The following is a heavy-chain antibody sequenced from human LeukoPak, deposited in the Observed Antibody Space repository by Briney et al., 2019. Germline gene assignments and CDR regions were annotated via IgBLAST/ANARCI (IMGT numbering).Heavy chain of an antibody. V-gene: IGHV1-18*01. CDR3: ARTNLDCKSGVCYDY. D-gene: IGHD2-8*01. J-gene: IGHJ4*02. Sequence: ASVKVSCKASDYTFTNYGFSWVRQAPRQGLEWMGWISAYNGKTYYAQKFQGRVTVTTDTSTSTAYMDLRSLRSDDTAVYYCARTNLDCKSGVCYDYWGQGTPVTVSS. CDR2: ISAYNGKT. CDR1: DYTFTNYG.